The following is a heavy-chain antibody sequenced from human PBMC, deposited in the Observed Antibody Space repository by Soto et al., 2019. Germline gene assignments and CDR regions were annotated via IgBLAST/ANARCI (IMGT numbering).Heavy chain of an antibody. CDR3: AKVGRCSSTSCYIIGLYVYGMDV. CDR2: IYYSGST. Sequence: SETLSLMCTVSGGSISSSSYYFFCIRQPPWKGLELIGSIYYSGSTYYNPSLKSRVTISVDTSKNQFALKLSSVTAADTAVYYCAKVGRCSSTSCYIIGLYVYGMDVWGQGTTVTVSS. CDR1: GGSISSSSYY. D-gene: IGHD2-2*02. V-gene: IGHV4-39*01. J-gene: IGHJ6*02.